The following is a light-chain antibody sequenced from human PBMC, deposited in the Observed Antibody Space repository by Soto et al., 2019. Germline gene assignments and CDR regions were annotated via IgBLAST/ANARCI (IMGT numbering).Light chain of an antibody. Sequence: EIVMTQSPATLSVSPGERATLSCSASQSVSTNLAWYQQKPGQAPRLLIYDASTRATGLPARFSGSGSGTEITLTISSLQSEDFGVYYCHQYNNWPITFGQGTRLEI. V-gene: IGKV3-15*01. CDR1: QSVSTN. CDR2: DAS. CDR3: HQYNNWPIT. J-gene: IGKJ5*01.